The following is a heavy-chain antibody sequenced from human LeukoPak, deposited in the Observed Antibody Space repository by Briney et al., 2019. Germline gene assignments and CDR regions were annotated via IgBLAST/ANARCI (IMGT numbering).Heavy chain of an antibody. CDR3: ARKSRGYTYWYFDL. V-gene: IGHV4-31*03. CDR1: GGSISSGGDY. Sequence: SETLSLTYTVSGGSISSGGDYWSWIRQHPGKGLEWIGNIFYSGITFYNPSLKSRVTISVDTSKNQFSLKLSSVTAADTAVYYCARKSRGYTYWYFDLWGRGTLVTVSS. J-gene: IGHJ2*01. CDR2: IFYSGIT. D-gene: IGHD6-25*01.